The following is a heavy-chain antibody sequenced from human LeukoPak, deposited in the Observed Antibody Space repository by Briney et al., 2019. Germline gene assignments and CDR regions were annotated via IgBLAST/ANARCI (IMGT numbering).Heavy chain of an antibody. CDR3: ARDRALAAAIDY. CDR1: RFTFSSHG. V-gene: IGHV3-23*01. CDR2: ISNSGDST. J-gene: IGHJ4*02. Sequence: GGSLRLSCAASRFTFSSHGMSWVRQAPGKGLEWVSVISNSGDSTYYADSVQGRFTISRDNSKNTLYLQMNSLRAEDTAVYYCARDRALAAAIDYWGQGTLATVSS. D-gene: IGHD6-13*01.